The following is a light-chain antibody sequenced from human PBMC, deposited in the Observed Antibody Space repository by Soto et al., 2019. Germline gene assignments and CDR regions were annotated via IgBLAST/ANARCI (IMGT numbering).Light chain of an antibody. J-gene: IGKJ3*01. CDR2: ASS. CDR3: LQHNILPFT. CDR1: QDISNA. Sequence: DIQMTQSPTSLSASVGDRVTITCRASQDISNALDWYQQKPGKAPKRLIYASSSWQSGAPARFSGSGSGTEFTLTIYSLQPEDFATYFCLQHNILPFTLGPGTKVDV. V-gene: IGKV1-17*01.